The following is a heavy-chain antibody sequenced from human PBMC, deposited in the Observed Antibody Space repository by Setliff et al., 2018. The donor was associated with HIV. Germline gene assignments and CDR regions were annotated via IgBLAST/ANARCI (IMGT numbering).Heavy chain of an antibody. CDR2: IYYSGTA. Sequence: SETLSLTCNVSGGSISSYYWSWIRLPPGKGLEWTGYIYYSGTADYNPSLKSRATISIDTSNNQFALKLTSMTAADTAVYFCARLKSASGYFGFDSWGQGTLVTVS. CDR1: GGSISSYY. V-gene: IGHV4-59*08. D-gene: IGHD5-12*01. J-gene: IGHJ4*02. CDR3: ARLKSASGYFGFDS.